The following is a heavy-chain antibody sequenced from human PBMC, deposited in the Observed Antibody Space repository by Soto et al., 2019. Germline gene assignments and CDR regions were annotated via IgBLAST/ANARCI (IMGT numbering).Heavy chain of an antibody. V-gene: IGHV3-11*01. CDR1: GFTFSDSY. CDR2: ISSSGNTI. Sequence: PGGSLRLSCAASGFTFSDSYMSWIRQAPGKGLEWVSFISSSGNTIYYTDSVKGRFTISRDDAKNSLYLQMNSLSAEDTAVYYCARDQFYTDSRQCDYWGRGTLVTVSS. J-gene: IGHJ4*02. CDR3: ARDQFYTDSRQCDY. D-gene: IGHD2-2*02.